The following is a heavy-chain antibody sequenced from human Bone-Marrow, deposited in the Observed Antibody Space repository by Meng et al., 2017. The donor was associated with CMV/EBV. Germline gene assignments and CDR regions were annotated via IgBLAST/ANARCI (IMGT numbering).Heavy chain of an antibody. Sequence: ALVKVSCKASGYTFTSYGISWVRQAPGQGLEWMGWINPNSGGTNYAQKFQGRVTMTRDTSISTAYMELSRLRSDDTAVYYCARDDYCSSTSCYPKKNYYYYYGMDVWGQGTTVTVSS. CDR2: INPNSGGT. CDR1: GYTFTSYG. V-gene: IGHV1-2*02. D-gene: IGHD2-2*01. CDR3: ARDDYCSSTSCYPKKNYYYYYGMDV. J-gene: IGHJ6*02.